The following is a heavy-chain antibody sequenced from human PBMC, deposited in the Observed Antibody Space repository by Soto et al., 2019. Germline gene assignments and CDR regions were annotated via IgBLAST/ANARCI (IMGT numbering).Heavy chain of an antibody. CDR2: INSEGSST. Sequence: EVQLEESGGGLVQPGGSLRLSCVASGFTFSSNWVHWVRQAPGKGLVWVARINSEGSSTTYADSVKGRFTISRDNAKNTLFLQMNSLRAEDTAVYYCARSLPYYYYYYYMDVWGKGTTVTVPS. CDR3: ARSLPYYYYYYYMDV. CDR1: GFTFSSNW. J-gene: IGHJ6*03. V-gene: IGHV3-74*01.